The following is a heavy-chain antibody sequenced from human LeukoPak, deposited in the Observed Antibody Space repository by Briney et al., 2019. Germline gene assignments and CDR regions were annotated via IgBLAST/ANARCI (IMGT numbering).Heavy chain of an antibody. D-gene: IGHD3-10*01. V-gene: IGHV4-59*01. CDR3: ARVGYYGSGSYYRDYFEY. Sequence: SETLSLTCTVSGVSISSYCWTWVRQPPGKGLEWIGFISNSAITDYNPSLKSRVTISIDTSKNQFSLKLNSVTAADTAVYYCARVGYYGSGSYYRDYFEYWGQGTLVTVSS. CDR1: GVSISSYC. CDR2: ISNSAIT. J-gene: IGHJ4*02.